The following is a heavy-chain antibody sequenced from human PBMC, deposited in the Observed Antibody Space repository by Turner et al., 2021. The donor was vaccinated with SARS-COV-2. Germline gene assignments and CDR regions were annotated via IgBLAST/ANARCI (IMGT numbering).Heavy chain of an antibody. Sequence: QVQLVESGGGVVQPGRSLRLPCAAAGFPFSSYGMHWVRQAPGKGLEWVAVISDDGINKYYADSVKGRFTISRDNSKNTLYLQMNSLRAEDTAVYYCAKDGAPFLLYFGEPTFYFDYWGQGTLVTVSS. V-gene: IGHV3-30*18. CDR1: GFPFSSYG. D-gene: IGHD3-10*01. CDR3: AKDGAPFLLYFGEPTFYFDY. CDR2: ISDDGINK. J-gene: IGHJ4*02.